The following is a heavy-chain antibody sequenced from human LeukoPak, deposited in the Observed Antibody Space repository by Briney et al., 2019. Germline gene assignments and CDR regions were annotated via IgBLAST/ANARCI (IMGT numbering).Heavy chain of an antibody. CDR3: ARRSGDLWYFDL. D-gene: IGHD2-21*01. J-gene: IGHJ2*01. Sequence: PSETLSLTCTVSGGSISSSSYYWGWIRQPPGKGLEWIGSIYYSGSTYYNPSLKSRVTISVDTSKNQFSLKLSSVTAADTAVYYCARRSGDLWYFDLWGRGTLVTVSS. V-gene: IGHV4-39*01. CDR2: IYYSGST. CDR1: GGSISSSSYY.